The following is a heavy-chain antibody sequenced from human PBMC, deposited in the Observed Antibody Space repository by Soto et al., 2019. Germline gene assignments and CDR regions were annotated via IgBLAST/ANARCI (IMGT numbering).Heavy chain of an antibody. CDR2: INHSGST. CDR1: GGSFSGYY. V-gene: IGHV4-34*01. J-gene: IGHJ6*02. CDR3: ARGLPYYYDSSGYPPQADGMDV. Sequence: PSETLSLTCAVYGGSFSGYYWSWIRQPPGKGLEWIGEINHSGSTNYNPSLKSRVTISVDTSKNQFSLKLSSVTAADTAVYYCARGLPYYYDSSGYPPQADGMDVWGQGTTVTVSS. D-gene: IGHD3-22*01.